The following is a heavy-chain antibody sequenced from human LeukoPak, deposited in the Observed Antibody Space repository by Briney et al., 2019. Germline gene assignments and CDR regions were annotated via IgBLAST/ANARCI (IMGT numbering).Heavy chain of an antibody. CDR2: INHSGRT. J-gene: IGHJ5*02. CDR3: ARRPGYGPGSYSEKIWFDP. CDR1: GGSFSGYY. Sequence: SETLSLTCAVYGGSFSGYYWSWIRQPPGKGLEWIGEINHSGRTNYNPSLKSRVTISVDTSKNQFSLKLSSSTAAATAVYYCARRPGYGPGSYSEKIWFDPWGQGTLVTVSS. D-gene: IGHD3-10*01. V-gene: IGHV4-34*01.